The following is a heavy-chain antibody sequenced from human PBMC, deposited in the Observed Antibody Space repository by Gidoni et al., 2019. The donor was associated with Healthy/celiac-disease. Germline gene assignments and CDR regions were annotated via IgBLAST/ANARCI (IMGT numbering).Heavy chain of an antibody. D-gene: IGHD3-9*01. CDR1: GCTFDAYA. V-gene: IGHV3-9*01. J-gene: IGHJ1*01. Sequence: EVQLVESGGGLVQPGRSMRLSCAASGCTFDAYAMHWVRQAPGKGLEWVSGISWKSGNIGYADSVKGRFTISRDNAKNSLYLQMNSLRAEDTALYYCAKDSLLDSDGYFQHWGQGTLVTVSS. CDR3: AKDSLLDSDGYFQH. CDR2: ISWKSGNI.